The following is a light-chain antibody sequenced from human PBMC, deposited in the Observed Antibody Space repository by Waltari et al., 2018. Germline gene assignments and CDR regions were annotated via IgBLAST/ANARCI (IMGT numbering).Light chain of an antibody. Sequence: AIQITQSPSSLTASTGDKVTVTCRASQGISNYLAWYQQKPGKAPTLLIYDASTIQRGVPSRFSGSGYGTDFTLTISCLQSEDFATFYCQQYYGYPITFDPAPKVAV. CDR1: QGISNY. CDR3: QQYYGYPIT. V-gene: IGKV1-8*01. J-gene: IGKJ3*01. CDR2: DAS.